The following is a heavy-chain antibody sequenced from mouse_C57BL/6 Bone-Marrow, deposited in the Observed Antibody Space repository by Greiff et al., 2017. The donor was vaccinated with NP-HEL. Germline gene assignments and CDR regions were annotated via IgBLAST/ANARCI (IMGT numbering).Heavy chain of an antibody. V-gene: IGHV2-6-1*01. CDR1: GFSLTSYG. J-gene: IGHJ1*03. Sequence: QVQLKQSGPGLVAPSQSLSITCTVSGFSLTSYGVHWVRQPPGKGLEWLVVIWSDGSTTYNSALKSRLSISKDNSKSQVFLKMNSLQTDDTAMYYCARHDNYLYWYFDVWGTGTTVTVSS. CDR2: IWSDGST. CDR3: ARHDNYLYWYFDV. D-gene: IGHD1-3*01.